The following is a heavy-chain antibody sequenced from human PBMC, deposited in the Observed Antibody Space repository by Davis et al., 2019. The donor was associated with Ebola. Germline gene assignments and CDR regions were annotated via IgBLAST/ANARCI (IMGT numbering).Heavy chain of an antibody. CDR2: IYYSGST. D-gene: IGHD2-8*01. J-gene: IGHJ3*02. Sequence: PSETLSLTCTVSGGSISSSSYYWGWIRQPPGKGLEWIGSIYYSGSTYYNPSLKSRVTISVDTSKNQFSLKLSSVTAADTAVYYCARSRLVYAHDAFDIWGQGTMVTVSS. V-gene: IGHV4-39*01. CDR3: ARSRLVYAHDAFDI. CDR1: GGSISSSSYY.